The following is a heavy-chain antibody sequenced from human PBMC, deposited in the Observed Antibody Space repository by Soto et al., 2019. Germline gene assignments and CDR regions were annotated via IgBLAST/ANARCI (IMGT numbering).Heavy chain of an antibody. D-gene: IGHD3-16*02. J-gene: IGHJ3*02. V-gene: IGHV1-8*01. Sequence: GSVKVSCKASGYTFTSYDINWVRQATGQGLERMGWMNPNSGNTGYAQKLQGRVTMTRNTSISTAYMELSSLRSEDTAVYYCASILIVGYDYIWGSYRSYAFYIWGQGTMVTVSS. CDR2: MNPNSGNT. CDR3: ASILIVGYDYIWGSYRSYAFYI. CDR1: GYTFTSYD.